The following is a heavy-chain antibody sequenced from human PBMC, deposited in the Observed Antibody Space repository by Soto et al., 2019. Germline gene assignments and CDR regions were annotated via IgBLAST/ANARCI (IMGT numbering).Heavy chain of an antibody. D-gene: IGHD3-10*01. CDR2: ISSSSSYI. V-gene: IGHV3-21*01. CDR3: ARVGTYYGSGSPYYSDY. Sequence: VQLVESGGGLVKPGGSLRLSCAGSGFSFRSYSMNWVRQVPGKGLEWVSSISSSSSYINYADSMKGRFTISRDNAKTSLYLQMNSLRAEDTAVYYCARVGTYYGSGSPYYSDYWGQGTLVTVSS. J-gene: IGHJ4*02. CDR1: GFSFRSYS.